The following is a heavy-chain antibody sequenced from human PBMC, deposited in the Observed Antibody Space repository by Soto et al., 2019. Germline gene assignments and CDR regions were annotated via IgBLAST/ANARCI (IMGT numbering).Heavy chain of an antibody. D-gene: IGHD1-26*01. CDR2: ITYDGSFQ. CDR1: GFNFDNYG. V-gene: IGHV3-30*03. Sequence: QVQLVESGGGVVQPGGSLRLSCQASGFNFDNYGMHWVRQAPGKGLEWVAVITYDGSFQYYADSVKGRFTISRDNSKNTLSLHLNTLKPEDTAVYHCARARMYSGAHHDYWGQGTLVTVSS. CDR3: ARARMYSGAHHDY. J-gene: IGHJ4*02.